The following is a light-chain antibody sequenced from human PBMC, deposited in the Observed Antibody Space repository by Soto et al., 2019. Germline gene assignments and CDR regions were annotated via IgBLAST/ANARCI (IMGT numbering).Light chain of an antibody. CDR2: VAS. CDR3: QQYLSAPIT. CDR1: QDISNY. V-gene: IGKV1-27*01. J-gene: IGKJ5*01. Sequence: DIQMTQSPSSLSASVGDRVTITCRASQDISNYLAWYQQKPGQPPMLLVYVASTLQSGVPSRFSGSGSGTDFTLTIGSLQPDDVAIYYCQQYLSAPITFGQGTRLDIK.